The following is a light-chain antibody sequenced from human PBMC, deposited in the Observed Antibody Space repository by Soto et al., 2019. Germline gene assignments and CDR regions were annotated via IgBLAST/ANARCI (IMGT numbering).Light chain of an antibody. V-gene: IGKV3-11*01. Sequence: IVLTQSPATLSVSPGERATLSCRASQSVSSNLAWHQQRPGQAPRLLIYGASTRAAGIPGRFSGSGSATEFTLTISSLEPEDFAVYFCQQRSNWPPITFGQGTRLEIK. CDR3: QQRSNWPPIT. J-gene: IGKJ5*01. CDR1: QSVSSN. CDR2: GAS.